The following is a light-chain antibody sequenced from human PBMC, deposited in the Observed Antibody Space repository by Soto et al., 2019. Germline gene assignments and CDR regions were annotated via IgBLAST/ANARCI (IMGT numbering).Light chain of an antibody. CDR2: GAS. V-gene: IGKV3-15*01. J-gene: IGKJ1*01. CDR3: QQYDKWPRT. CDR1: QSVSSSY. Sequence: IVLPHSRGTLSLNPEEKATLSCIASQSVSSSYLAWYQQKPGQAPRLLIYGASSRATGIPARFSGGGSGAEYTLTISSLQSEDFAVYYCQQYDKWPRTFGQGTKVDI.